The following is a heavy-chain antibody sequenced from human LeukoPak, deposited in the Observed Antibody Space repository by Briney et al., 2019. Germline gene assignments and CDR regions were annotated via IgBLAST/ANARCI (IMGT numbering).Heavy chain of an antibody. V-gene: IGHV4-39*01. CDR3: ARRLGRNFGERFYYYYYMDV. CDR1: GGSISSSSYY. D-gene: IGHD3-10*01. Sequence: PSETLSLTCTVSGGSISSSSYYWGWIRQPPGKGLEWIGSIYYSGSTYYNPALKSRVTISVDTSKNQFSLKLSSVTAADTAVYYCARRLGRNFGERFYYYYYMDVWGKGTTVSISS. J-gene: IGHJ6*03. CDR2: IYYSGST.